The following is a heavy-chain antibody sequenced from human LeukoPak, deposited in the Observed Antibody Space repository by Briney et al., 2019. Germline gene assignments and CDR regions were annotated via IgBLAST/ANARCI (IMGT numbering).Heavy chain of an antibody. V-gene: IGHV5-51*01. D-gene: IGHD5-18*01. CDR3: ARHSMRGFSGYNYGYGY. CDR2: IYPGDSDT. Sequence: GESLKISCKGSGYSFTSYWIGWVRQMPGKGLEWMGIIYPGDSDTRYSPSFQGQVTISADKSISTAYLQWSSLKASDTAMYYCARHSMRGFSGYNYGYGYWGQGTLVTVSS. J-gene: IGHJ4*02. CDR1: GYSFTSYW.